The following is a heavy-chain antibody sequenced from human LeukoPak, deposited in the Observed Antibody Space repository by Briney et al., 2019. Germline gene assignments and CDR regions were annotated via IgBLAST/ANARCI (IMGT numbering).Heavy chain of an antibody. CDR3: ARGSPVDY. J-gene: IGHJ4*02. Sequence: PGGSLRLSCVASGFTFSDYWMTWVRQAPGKGLEWVANIKQDGSEKYYVDSVKGRFIISRDNAKNSLYLQMNTLRAEDTAVYYCARGSPVDYWGQGTLVTVSS. V-gene: IGHV3-7*01. CDR2: IKQDGSEK. CDR1: GFTFSDYW.